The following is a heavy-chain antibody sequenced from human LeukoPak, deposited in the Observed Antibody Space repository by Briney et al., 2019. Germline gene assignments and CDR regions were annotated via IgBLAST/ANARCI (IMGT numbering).Heavy chain of an antibody. D-gene: IGHD4-17*01. J-gene: IGHJ4*02. CDR2: INYSGST. V-gene: IGHV4-59*01. CDR3: ARGGYGDYVAD. Sequence: PSETLSLTCTASGGSINTDYWSWIRQSPGKGLEWIGYINYSGSTNYNPSVKSRVTISVDASKKQFSLKLSSVTAADTAVYYCARGGYGDYVADWGQGTLVTVSS. CDR1: GGSINTDY.